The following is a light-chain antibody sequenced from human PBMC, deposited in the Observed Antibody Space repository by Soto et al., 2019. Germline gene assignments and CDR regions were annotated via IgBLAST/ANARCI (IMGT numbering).Light chain of an antibody. CDR3: SSYGGSTNLL. Sequence: QSALTQPPSASGSLGQSVTISCTGTSNDVGGYNFISWYQQHPGKAPKLMIYEVNKRPSGVPDRFSGSKSGNTASLTVSRLQAEDEDDYYSSSYGGSTNLLFGGGTKVTVL. V-gene: IGLV2-8*01. CDR1: SNDVGGYNF. CDR2: EVN. J-gene: IGLJ2*01.